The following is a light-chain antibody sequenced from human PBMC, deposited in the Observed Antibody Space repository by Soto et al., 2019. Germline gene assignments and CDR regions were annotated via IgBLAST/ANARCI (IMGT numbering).Light chain of an antibody. CDR3: QQSYSTPYT. J-gene: IGKJ2*01. CDR1: PSISNY. Sequence: DTQMTQSPSSLSASVGDRVTITCRVSPSISNYLNWYQQKPGKAPELLIYAASTLQSGVPSRFSGSGSGTDLTLTISSLQPEDFATYYCQQSYSTPYTFGQGTKLEIK. CDR2: AAS. V-gene: IGKV1-39*01.